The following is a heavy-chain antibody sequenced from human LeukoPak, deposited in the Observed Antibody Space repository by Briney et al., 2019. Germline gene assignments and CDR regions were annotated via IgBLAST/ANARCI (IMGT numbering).Heavy chain of an antibody. CDR3: ARARESYDFWSGYFNWFDP. CDR1: GGTFSSYA. Sequence: AASVKVSCKASGGTFSSYAISWVRQAPGQGLEWMGGIIPIFGTANYAQKFQGRVTITADKSTSTAYMELSSLRSEDTAVYYCARARESYDFWSGYFNWFDPWGQGTLVTVSS. V-gene: IGHV1-69*06. J-gene: IGHJ5*02. CDR2: IIPIFGTA. D-gene: IGHD3-3*01.